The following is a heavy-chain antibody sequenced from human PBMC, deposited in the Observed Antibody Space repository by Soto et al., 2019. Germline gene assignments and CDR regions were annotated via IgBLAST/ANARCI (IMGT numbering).Heavy chain of an antibody. J-gene: IGHJ4*02. Sequence: QVQLQESGPGLVKPSQTLSLTCTVSGGSISSGGYYWSWIRQHPGKGLEWIGYIYYSGSTYYNPSLKSLVTIAVDASKNQFSLKLSSVTAADTAVYYCARVPCSSNSCSDFDYWGQGTLVTVSS. CDR2: IYYSGST. V-gene: IGHV4-31*01. CDR1: GGSISSGGYY. CDR3: ARVPCSSNSCSDFDY. D-gene: IGHD2-2*01.